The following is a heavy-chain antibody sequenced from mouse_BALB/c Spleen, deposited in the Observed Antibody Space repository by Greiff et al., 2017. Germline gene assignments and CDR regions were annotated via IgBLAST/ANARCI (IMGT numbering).Heavy chain of an antibody. V-gene: IGHV1-4*02. J-gene: IGHJ3*01. CDR1: GYTFTSYT. CDR3: APHYGSSLAWFAY. Sequence: QVQLQQSAAELARPGASVKMSCKASGYTFTSYTMHWVKQRPGQGLEWIGYINPSSGYTEYNQKFKDKTTLTADKSSSTAYMQLSSLTSEDSAVYYCAPHYGSSLAWFAYWGQGTLVTVSA. D-gene: IGHD1-1*01. CDR2: INPSSGYT.